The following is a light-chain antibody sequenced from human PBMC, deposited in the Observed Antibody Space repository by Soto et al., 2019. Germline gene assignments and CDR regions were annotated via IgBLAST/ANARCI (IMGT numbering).Light chain of an antibody. CDR1: EDIRTS. CDR3: QHYNNLPPFT. CDR2: GAS. V-gene: IGKV1-33*01. Sequence: DIQMTQSPSSLSASVGARVSITCQASEDIRTSLSWFQHKPGRAPKLLIYGASYLETGVPSRFRGSGSGTDFTLTISSLQPEAIATYYCQHYNNLPPFTFGPGTKVDVK. J-gene: IGKJ3*01.